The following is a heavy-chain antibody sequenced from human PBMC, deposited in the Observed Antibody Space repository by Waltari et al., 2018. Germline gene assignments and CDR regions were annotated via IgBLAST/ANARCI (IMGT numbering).Heavy chain of an antibody. D-gene: IGHD3-22*01. Sequence: QVQLVQSGAEVKKPGASVKVSCKASGYTFTNFGINWVRQAPGQWLEWIEWSTPYKGNEDYEPKLQGRVTMTTDTSTKTAFLELRSLRSDDTAVYYCARGGGPITVVALTFDLWGQGTLVTVSS. CDR1: GYTFTNFG. J-gene: IGHJ4*02. V-gene: IGHV1-18*01. CDR3: ARGGGPITVVALTFDL. CDR2: STPYKGNE.